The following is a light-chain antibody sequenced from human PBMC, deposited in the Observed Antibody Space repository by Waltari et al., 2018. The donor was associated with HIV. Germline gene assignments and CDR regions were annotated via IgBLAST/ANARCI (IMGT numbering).Light chain of an antibody. Sequence: EIVLPQSPGPLSLSPGERATLSCRASQSVSKNYLAWYQQKSGQAPRLLIYGASSRATGIADWVSGSGSGTDFSLTISRLEPEDFAVYYCHQYGSSHTFGEGTKVEIK. CDR3: HQYGSSHT. CDR1: QSVSKNY. CDR2: GAS. V-gene: IGKV3-20*01. J-gene: IGKJ4*01.